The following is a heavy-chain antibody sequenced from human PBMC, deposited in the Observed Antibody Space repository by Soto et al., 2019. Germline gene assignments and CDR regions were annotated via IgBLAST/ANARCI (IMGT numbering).Heavy chain of an antibody. J-gene: IGHJ4*02. CDR2: ITPDGSST. CDR1: GFTFSSYW. D-gene: IGHD6-19*01. CDR3: VRGTSGWAGTDY. V-gene: IGHV3-74*01. Sequence: GGSLRLSCAASGFTFSSYWMHWVRQAPGKGLVCVSRITPDGSSTNYRDSVKGRFTISRDNAKNTLYLQMNSLRAEDTAVYFCVRGTSGWAGTDYWGQGTLVTVSS.